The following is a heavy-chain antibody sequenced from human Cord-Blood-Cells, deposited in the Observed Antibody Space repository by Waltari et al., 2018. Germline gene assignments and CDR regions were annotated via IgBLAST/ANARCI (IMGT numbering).Heavy chain of an antibody. CDR3: ATKSGFLEWLLYFQH. D-gene: IGHD3-3*01. CDR1: GYSISSGYY. CDR2: IYHSGSN. V-gene: IGHV4-38-2*01. J-gene: IGHJ1*01. Sequence: QVQLQESGPGLVKPSETLSLTCAVSGYSISSGYYWGWIRQPPGKGLEWIGSIYHSGSNYYNPSLKSRVTISVDTSKNQFSLKLSSVTAADTAVYYCATKSGFLEWLLYFQHWGQGTLVTVSS.